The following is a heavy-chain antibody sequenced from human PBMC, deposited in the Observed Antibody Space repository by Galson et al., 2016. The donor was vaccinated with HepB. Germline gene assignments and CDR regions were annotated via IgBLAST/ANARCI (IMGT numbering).Heavy chain of an antibody. V-gene: IGHV3-21*01. D-gene: IGHD5-12*01. J-gene: IGHJ6*02. CDR2: ISSSSNYI. CDR3: ARDRLGGRPTYYYYYDMDV. Sequence: SLRLSCAASGFTFSSYSMNWVRQAPGKGLEWVSSISSSSNYIYYADSVKGRFTISRDNAKNSLYLQMSSLRAEDTAVYFCARDRLGGRPTYYYYYDMDVWGQGTTVTVSS. CDR1: GFTFSSYS.